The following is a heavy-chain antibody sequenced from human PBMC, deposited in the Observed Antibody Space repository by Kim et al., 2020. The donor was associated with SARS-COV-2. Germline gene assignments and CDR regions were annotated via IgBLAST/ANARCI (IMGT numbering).Heavy chain of an antibody. D-gene: IGHD2-21*02. V-gene: IGHV4-31*03. CDR1: GGSISSGGYY. Sequence: TLSLTCTVSGGSISSGGYYWSWIRQHPGKGLEWIGYIYYSGSTYYNPSLKSRVTISVDTSKNQFSLKLSSVTAADTAVYYCARVSVVVTAIFDYWGQGTLVTVSS. J-gene: IGHJ4*02. CDR3: ARVSVVVTAIFDY. CDR2: IYYSGST.